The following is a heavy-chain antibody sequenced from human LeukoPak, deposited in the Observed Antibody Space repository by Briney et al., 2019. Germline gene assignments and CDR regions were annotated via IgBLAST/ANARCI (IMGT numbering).Heavy chain of an antibody. V-gene: IGHV3-21*01. D-gene: IGHD3-16*01. Sequence: GGSLRLSCAASGFTFSTYSMNWVRQAPGRGLEWVSSISSSSYIYYADSVKGRFTISRDYAKNSLYLQMDSLRAEDTAVYYCARGWASEAFDYWGQGTLVTVSS. CDR1: GFTFSTYS. CDR3: ARGWASEAFDY. J-gene: IGHJ4*02. CDR2: ISSSSYI.